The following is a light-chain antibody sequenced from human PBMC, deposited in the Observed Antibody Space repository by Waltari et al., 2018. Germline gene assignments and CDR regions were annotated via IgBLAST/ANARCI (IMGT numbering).Light chain of an antibody. CDR3: SSFTSSPSYV. J-gene: IGLJ1*01. V-gene: IGLV2-14*03. CDR1: GSDVGGYDY. CDR2: DVS. Sequence: QSALTQPASVSGSPGQSITISCTGTGSDVGGYDYVSWYQQHPGKAPNLIIYDVSNRPSGVSNRFSGSKSRNTASLTISWLQAEDEADYYCSSFTSSPSYVFGTGTKVTVL.